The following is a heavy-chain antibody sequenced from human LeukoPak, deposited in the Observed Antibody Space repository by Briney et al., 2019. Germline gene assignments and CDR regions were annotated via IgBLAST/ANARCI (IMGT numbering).Heavy chain of an antibody. J-gene: IGHJ5*02. V-gene: IGHV4-34*01. CDR3: ARRVRYYYGSGSYYSWFDP. CDR1: GGSFSGYY. CDR2: INHSGST. D-gene: IGHD3-10*01. Sequence: SETLSLTCAVYGGSFSGYYWSWIRQPPGKGLEWIGEINHSGSTNYNPSLKSRVTISVDTSKNQFSLKLSSVTAADTAVYYCARRVRYYYGSGSYYSWFDPWGQGTLVTVSS.